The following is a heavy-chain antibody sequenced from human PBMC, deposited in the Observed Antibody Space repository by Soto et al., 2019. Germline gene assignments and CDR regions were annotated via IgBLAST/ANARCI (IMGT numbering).Heavy chain of an antibody. CDR2: IVAIFGTA. D-gene: IGHD1-26*01. CDR1: GGTFSSYA. CDR3: ARNMRPYPLPYYYYSGMDV. J-gene: IGHJ6*02. V-gene: IGHV1-69*13. Sequence: PVKVSCKASGGTFSSYAISWVRQAPGQGLEWMGGIVAIFGTANYAQKFQGRVTITADESTSTAYMELSSLRSEDTAVYYSARNMRPYPLPYYYYSGMDVWGQGTTVTVSS.